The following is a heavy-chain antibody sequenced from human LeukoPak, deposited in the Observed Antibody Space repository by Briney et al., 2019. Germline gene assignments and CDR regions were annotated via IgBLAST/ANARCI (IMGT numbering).Heavy chain of an antibody. D-gene: IGHD3-22*01. CDR3: ARQTWNYYDDSGRPDAFDI. CDR2: IYPADSDT. J-gene: IGHJ3*02. Sequence: GESLKISCKGSGYNFTSYWIGWVRQMPGKGLEWMGIIYPADSDTRYSPSFQGQVTISADKSISTAYLQWSSLKASDTAMFYCARQTWNYYDDSGRPDAFDIWGQGTMVTVSS. V-gene: IGHV5-51*01. CDR1: GYNFTSYW.